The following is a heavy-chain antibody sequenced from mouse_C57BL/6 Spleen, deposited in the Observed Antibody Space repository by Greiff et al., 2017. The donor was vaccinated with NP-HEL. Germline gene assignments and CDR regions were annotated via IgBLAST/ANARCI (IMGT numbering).Heavy chain of an antibody. Sequence: QVQLQQPGAELVRPGTSVKLSCTASGYTFTSYWMHWVKQRPGQGLEWIGVIDPSDSYTNYNQKFTGKATLNVDTSSSTAYMPLSSLTSADSAVFYCEILYYGSSYGFAYWGQGTLVTVSA. CDR3: EILYYGSSYGFAY. J-gene: IGHJ3*01. CDR2: IDPSDSYT. CDR1: GYTFTSYW. D-gene: IGHD1-1*01. V-gene: IGHV1-59*01.